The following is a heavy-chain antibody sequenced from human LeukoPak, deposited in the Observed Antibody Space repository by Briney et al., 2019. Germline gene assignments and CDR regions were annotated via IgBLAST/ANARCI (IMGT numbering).Heavy chain of an antibody. CDR2: IKSKTDGGTT. Sequence: GGSLRLSCAASGFTFSNAWMSWVRQAPGKGLEWVGRIKSKTDGGTTDYAAPVEGRFSISRDDSKNTLYLQMNSLKTEDTAVYYCTTAAGIYYGMDVWGQGTTVTVSS. V-gene: IGHV3-15*01. CDR1: GFTFSNAW. D-gene: IGHD6-13*01. J-gene: IGHJ6*02. CDR3: TTAAGIYYGMDV.